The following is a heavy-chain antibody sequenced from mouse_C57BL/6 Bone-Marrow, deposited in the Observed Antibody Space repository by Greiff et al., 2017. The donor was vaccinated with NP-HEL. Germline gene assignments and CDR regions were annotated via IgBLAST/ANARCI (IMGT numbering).Heavy chain of an antibody. CDR2: IYPGSGST. D-gene: IGHD4-1*01. V-gene: IGHV1-55*01. J-gene: IGHJ3*01. CDR1: GYTFTSYW. Sequence: QVQLQQPGAELVKPGASVKMSCKASGYTFTSYWITWVKQRPGQGLEWIGDIYPGSGSTNYNEKFKSKATLTVDTSSSTAYMQRSSLTSEDSAVYYCAREGSGALGRFAYWGQGTLVTVSA. CDR3: AREGSGALGRFAY.